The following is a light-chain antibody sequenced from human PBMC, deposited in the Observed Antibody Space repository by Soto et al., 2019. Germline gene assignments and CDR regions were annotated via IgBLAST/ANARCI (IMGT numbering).Light chain of an antibody. V-gene: IGKV1-9*01. CDR3: QQLNSYPIT. CDR1: QSIGGF. CDR2: AAS. J-gene: IGKJ5*01. Sequence: DIQVTQSPSSLSVSVGDRVTITFRASQSIGGFLNWYQQKLGKAPKLLIYAASSLQSGVPSRFSGSGSGTEFTLTISSLQPEDFATYYCQQLNSYPITSGQGTRLEI.